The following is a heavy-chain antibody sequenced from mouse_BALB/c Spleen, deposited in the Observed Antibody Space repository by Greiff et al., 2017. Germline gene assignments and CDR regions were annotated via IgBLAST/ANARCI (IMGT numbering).Heavy chain of an antibody. V-gene: IGHV3-8*02. D-gene: IGHD1-1*01. CDR1: GDSITSCY. CDR2: ISYSGST. CDR3: ASPCYYGSHYYAMDY. J-gene: IGHJ4*01. Sequence: EVKLMESGPSLVKPSQTLSLTCSVTGDSITSCYWNWIRKFPGNKLEYMGYISYSGSTYYNPSLKSRISITRDTSKNQYYLQLNSVTTEDTATYYCASPCYYGSHYYAMDYWGQGTSVTVSS.